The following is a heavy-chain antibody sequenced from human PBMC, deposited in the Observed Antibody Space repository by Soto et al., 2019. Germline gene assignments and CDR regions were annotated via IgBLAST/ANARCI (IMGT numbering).Heavy chain of an antibody. CDR3: ARDLHYVILSGYYDD. CDR1: GSTFSSYA. J-gene: IGHJ4*02. D-gene: IGHD3-9*01. CDR2: ISYDGSNK. Sequence: GGSVRLSCAASGSTFSSYAMHWVRQAPGKGLEWVAVISYDGSNKYYADSVKGRFTISRDNSKNRLYLQMNSLRAEDTAVYYCARDLHYVILSGYYDDWGQGTLVTVSS. V-gene: IGHV3-30-3*01.